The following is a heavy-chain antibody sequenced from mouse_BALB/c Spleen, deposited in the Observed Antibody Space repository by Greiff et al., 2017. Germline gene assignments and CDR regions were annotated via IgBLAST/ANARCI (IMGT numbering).Heavy chain of an antibody. CDR3: ARSGGSSYPYYAMDY. V-gene: IGHV1S29*02. J-gene: IGHJ4*01. CDR1: GYTFTDYN. D-gene: IGHD1-1*01. Sequence: VQLQQSGPELVKPGASVKISCTASGYTFTDYNMHWVKQSHGKSLEWIGYIYPYNGGTGYNQKFKSKATLTVDNSSSTAYMELRSLTSEDSAVYYCARSGGSSYPYYAMDYWGQGTSVTVSS. CDR2: IYPYNGGT.